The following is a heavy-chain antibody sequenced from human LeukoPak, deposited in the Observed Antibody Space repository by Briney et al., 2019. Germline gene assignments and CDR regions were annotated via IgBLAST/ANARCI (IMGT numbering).Heavy chain of an antibody. D-gene: IGHD6-13*01. CDR2: IYTSGST. V-gene: IGHV4-4*07. J-gene: IGHJ5*02. Sequence: SETLSLTCTVSGGSLSSYYWSWIRQPAGKGLEWIGRIYTSGSTNYNPSLKSRVTMSVATSKNQFSLKLSSVTAADTAVYYCARDLGSSLTNNWFDPWGQGTLVTVSS. CDR3: ARDLGSSLTNNWFDP. CDR1: GGSLSSYY.